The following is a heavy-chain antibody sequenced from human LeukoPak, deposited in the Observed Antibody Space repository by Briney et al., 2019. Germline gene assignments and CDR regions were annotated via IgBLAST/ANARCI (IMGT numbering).Heavy chain of an antibody. Sequence: RAGGSLRLSCAGSGFTFNSYAMSWVRQAPEKGLEWVAGINWNGGITDYADSVKGRFTISRDNARNSLYLQMNSLRAEDTALYYCARYLRIGTGWSINAFDIWGQGTMVTVSS. D-gene: IGHD6-19*01. CDR1: GFTFNSYA. CDR2: INWNGGIT. J-gene: IGHJ3*02. CDR3: ARYLRIGTGWSINAFDI. V-gene: IGHV3-20*04.